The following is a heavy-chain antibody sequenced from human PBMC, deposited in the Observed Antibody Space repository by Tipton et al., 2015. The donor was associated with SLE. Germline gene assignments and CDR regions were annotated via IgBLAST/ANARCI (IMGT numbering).Heavy chain of an antibody. CDR2: IIHSGVT. V-gene: IGHV4-34*01. Sequence: GLVKPSQTLSLTCAVSGESFNGYFWTWIRQPPGKGLEWIAEIIHSGVTNYNPSLRSRVTISVDTSKNQFSLRLTSVTAADTAVYYCARGYWGARLGSTWYNSWGQGVLVTVSS. D-gene: IGHD6-13*01. CDR1: GESFNGYF. CDR3: ARGYWGARLGSTWYNS. J-gene: IGHJ5*02.